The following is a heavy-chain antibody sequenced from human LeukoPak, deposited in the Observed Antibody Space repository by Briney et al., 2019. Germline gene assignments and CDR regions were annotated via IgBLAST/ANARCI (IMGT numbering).Heavy chain of an antibody. V-gene: IGHV3-30*04. CDR3: ARRAAAGTRSYFDY. Sequence: GGSLRLSCAASGFTFSNYAMHWVRQAPGKGLEWVALISYDGSNKYYADSVKGRFTISRDNSKNTLYLQMNSLRDEDTAVYYCARRAAAGTRSYFDYWGQGTLVTVSS. CDR1: GFTFSNYA. D-gene: IGHD6-13*01. CDR2: ISYDGSNK. J-gene: IGHJ4*02.